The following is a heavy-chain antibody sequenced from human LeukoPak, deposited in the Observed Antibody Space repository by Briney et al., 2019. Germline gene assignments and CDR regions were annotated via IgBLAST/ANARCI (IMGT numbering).Heavy chain of an antibody. CDR2: IYYSGST. Sequence: PSETLSLTCTVSGGSISSYYWSWIRQPPGKGLEWIGYIYYSGSTNYNPFLKSRVTISVDTSKNQFSLKLSSVTAEDTAVYYCARGYCSSTSCYLDYWGQGTLVTVSS. CDR3: ARGYCSSTSCYLDY. CDR1: GGSISSYY. D-gene: IGHD2-2*01. V-gene: IGHV4-59*01. J-gene: IGHJ4*02.